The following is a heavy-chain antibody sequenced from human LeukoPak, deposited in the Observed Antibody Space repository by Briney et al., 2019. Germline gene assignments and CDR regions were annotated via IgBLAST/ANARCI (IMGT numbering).Heavy chain of an antibody. D-gene: IGHD3-10*01. Sequence: SETLSLTCAVYGGSFSGYYWSWIRKPPGKGLEWIGEINHSGSTNYNPSLKSRVTISVDTSKNQFSLKLSSVTAADTAVYYCATGPAGTYYYGSGSPRPPYYYGMDVWGQGTTVTVSS. J-gene: IGHJ6*02. CDR3: ATGPAGTYYYGSGSPRPPYYYGMDV. CDR1: GGSFSGYY. CDR2: INHSGST. V-gene: IGHV4-34*01.